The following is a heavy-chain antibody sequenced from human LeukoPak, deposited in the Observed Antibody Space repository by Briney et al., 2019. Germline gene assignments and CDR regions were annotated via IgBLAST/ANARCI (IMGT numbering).Heavy chain of an antibody. CDR1: GGSISSYY. CDR2: IYYSGST. D-gene: IGHD5-12*01. CDR3: ARHSDIVATMFDY. V-gene: IGHV4-59*08. Sequence: SETLSLTCTVSGGSISSYYWSWIRQPPGKGLEWIGYIYYSGSTNYNPSLKSRVTISVDTSKNQFPLKLSSVTAADTAVYYCARHSDIVATMFDYWGQGTLVTVSS. J-gene: IGHJ4*02.